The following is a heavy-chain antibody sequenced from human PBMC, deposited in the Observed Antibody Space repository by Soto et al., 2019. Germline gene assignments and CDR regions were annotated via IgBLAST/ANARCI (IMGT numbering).Heavy chain of an antibody. Sequence: GGSLRLSCAASGFSFSSYSMHWVRQAPGKGLEWVAVISYDGSNKYYADSVKGRFTITRDSSKSTVSLQMNSLRLEDTAVYYCARAPPRGIAAPGTWGSGMDVWGQGTTVTVSS. CDR3: ARAPPRGIAAPGTWGSGMDV. CDR2: ISYDGSNK. J-gene: IGHJ6*02. CDR1: GFSFSSYS. V-gene: IGHV3-30*04. D-gene: IGHD6-13*01.